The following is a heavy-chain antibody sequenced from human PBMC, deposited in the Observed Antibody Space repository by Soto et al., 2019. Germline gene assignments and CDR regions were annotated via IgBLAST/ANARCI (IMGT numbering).Heavy chain of an antibody. Sequence: ESVGGVVQPGRSLRLSCAASGFTFSSYGMHWVRQAPGKGLEWVAVISYDGSNKYYADSVKGRFTISRDNSKNTLYLQMNSLRAEDTAVYYCASPPFTDGMDVWGQGTTVTVSS. J-gene: IGHJ6*02. CDR2: ISYDGSNK. V-gene: IGHV3-30*03. CDR3: ASPPFTDGMDV. CDR1: GFTFSSYG. D-gene: IGHD3-16*01.